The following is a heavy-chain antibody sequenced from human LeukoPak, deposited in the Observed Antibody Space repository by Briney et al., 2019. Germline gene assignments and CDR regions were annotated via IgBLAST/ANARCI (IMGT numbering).Heavy chain of an antibody. CDR1: GFTVSSNY. Sequence: GGSLRLSCAASGFTVSSNYMSWVRQAPGKGLEWVSIIYSGGSTYYADSVKGRFTISRDNSKNTLYLQMNSLRAEDTAVYYCARVIAARERAWFGELRLYYYYYYMDVWGKGTTVTISS. J-gene: IGHJ6*03. CDR3: ARVIAARERAWFGELRLYYYYYYMDV. V-gene: IGHV3-66*01. D-gene: IGHD3-10*01. CDR2: IYSGGST.